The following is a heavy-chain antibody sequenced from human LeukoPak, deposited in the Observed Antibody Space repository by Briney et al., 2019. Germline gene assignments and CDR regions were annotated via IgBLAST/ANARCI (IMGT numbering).Heavy chain of an antibody. V-gene: IGHV1-18*01. CDR2: ISAYNGNT. CDR3: ARGGNYFRFDP. CDR1: GYTFTNYI. Sequence: ASVKVSCKASGYTFTNYIISWVRQAPGRGLEWMGWISAYNGNTNYAQKLQGRVTMTTDTSTATAYMELRSLRSDDTAVYYCARGGNYFRFDPWGQGTLVTVSS. D-gene: IGHD1-26*01. J-gene: IGHJ5*02.